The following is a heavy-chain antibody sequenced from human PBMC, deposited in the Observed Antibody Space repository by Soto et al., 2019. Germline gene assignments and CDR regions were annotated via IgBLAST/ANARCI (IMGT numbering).Heavy chain of an antibody. CDR2: INPDGSST. V-gene: IGHV3-74*01. CDR1: GFTFSPYW. D-gene: IGHD6-19*01. J-gene: IGHJ6*02. CDR3: GRRGSDSPRGMDV. Sequence: EVQLAESGGGLVQPGGSLRLSCAASGFTFSPYWMHWVRQAPGKGLVWVSRINPDGSSTDYADSVKGRFTISRDNAKNTLYLQMNSLRAEDTAVYYCGRRGSDSPRGMDVWGQGATVTVSS.